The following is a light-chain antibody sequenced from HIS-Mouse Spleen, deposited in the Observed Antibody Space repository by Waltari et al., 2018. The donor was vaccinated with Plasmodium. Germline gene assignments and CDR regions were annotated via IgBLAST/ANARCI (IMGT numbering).Light chain of an antibody. CDR2: AAS. V-gene: IGKV1-9*01. CDR3: QQLNSYPLT. CDR1: QGISSY. Sequence: IQLTQSPSFLSASVGARVTITCRASQGISSYLAWYQQKPGKAPTLLIYAASTLQSGVPSRFSGSGSGTEFTLTISSLQPEDFATYYCQQLNSYPLTFGGGTKVEIK. J-gene: IGKJ4*01.